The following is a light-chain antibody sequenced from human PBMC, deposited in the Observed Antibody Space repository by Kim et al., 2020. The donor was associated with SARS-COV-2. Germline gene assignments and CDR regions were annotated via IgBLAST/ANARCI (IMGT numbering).Light chain of an antibody. Sequence: ASIGDRVTITCRASQDLATSLAWYQQKPGKVPQVLIYAASTLQSGVPSRFIGSGSGTEFTLTIDSLQTEDVATYYCQKYNSAPWTFGPGTKVDIK. J-gene: IGKJ1*01. CDR1: QDLATS. V-gene: IGKV1-27*01. CDR2: AAS. CDR3: QKYNSAPWT.